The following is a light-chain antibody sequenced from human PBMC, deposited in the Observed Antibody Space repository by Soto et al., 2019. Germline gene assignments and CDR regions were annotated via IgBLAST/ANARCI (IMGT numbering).Light chain of an antibody. CDR1: QSISSW. Sequence: GDTVTITCRASQSISSWLSWDQQKPGKAPNLLIYDISSLESRVPTRFSGSGAGTEFTLIISSLQPDDFVTYYCQQYNSYGTFGQGTRLEIK. CDR2: DIS. J-gene: IGKJ5*01. CDR3: QQYNSYGT. V-gene: IGKV1-5*01.